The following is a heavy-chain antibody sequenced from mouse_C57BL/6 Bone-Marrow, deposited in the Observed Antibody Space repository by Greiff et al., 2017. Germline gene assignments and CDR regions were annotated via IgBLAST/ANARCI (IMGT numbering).Heavy chain of an antibody. CDR1: GFTFSSYA. J-gene: IGHJ4*01. Sequence: EVQVVESGGGLVKPGGSLKLSCAASGFTFSSYAMSWVRQTPEKRLEWVATISDGGSYTYYPDNVKGRFTISRDNAKNNLYLQMSHLKSEDTAMYYCARGRDSSGPYAMDYWGQGTSVTVSS. D-gene: IGHD3-2*02. CDR2: ISDGGSYT. CDR3: ARGRDSSGPYAMDY. V-gene: IGHV5-4*01.